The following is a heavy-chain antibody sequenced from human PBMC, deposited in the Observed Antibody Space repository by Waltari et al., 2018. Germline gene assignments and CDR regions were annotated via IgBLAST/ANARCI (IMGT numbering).Heavy chain of an antibody. CDR2: ISWNSGSI. D-gene: IGHD5-12*01. CDR1: GFTFDDYA. CDR3: AKDTRKYSGYDYYFDY. Sequence: EVQLVESGGGLVQPGRSLRLSCAASGFTFDDYAMHWVRQAPGKGLEWVSGISWNSGSIGYADSVKGRFTISRDNAKNSLYLQMNSLRAEDTALYYCAKDTRKYSGYDYYFDYWGQGTLVTVSS. J-gene: IGHJ4*02. V-gene: IGHV3-9*01.